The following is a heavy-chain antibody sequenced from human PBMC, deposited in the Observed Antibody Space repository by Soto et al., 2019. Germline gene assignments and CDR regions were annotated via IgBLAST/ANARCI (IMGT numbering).Heavy chain of an antibody. CDR3: ARKGPPRDAFDI. J-gene: IGHJ3*02. Sequence: PGGSLRLSCAASGFTFSSYAMSGVRQTPGKGLEWVSGVLGGGGSTFYADSVKGRFTISRDNSKNTLYVQMNSLRAEDTAIYYCARKGPPRDAFDIWGQGTMVPVSS. V-gene: IGHV3-23*01. CDR2: VLGGGGST. CDR1: GFTFSSYA.